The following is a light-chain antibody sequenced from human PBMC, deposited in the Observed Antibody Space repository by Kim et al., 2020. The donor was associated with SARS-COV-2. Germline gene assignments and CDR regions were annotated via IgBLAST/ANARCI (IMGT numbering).Light chain of an antibody. CDR2: KAS. J-gene: IGKJ4*01. CDR3: RQYNTYPST. CDR1: QSISTW. V-gene: IGKV1-5*03. Sequence: DIQMTQSPSTLSASVGDRVTITCRASQSISTWLAWYQQQPGKAPKLLIYKASNLESGVPSRFSGSGSGTEFALTISSLQPDDFATYYCRQYNTYPSTFGGGTKVDIK.